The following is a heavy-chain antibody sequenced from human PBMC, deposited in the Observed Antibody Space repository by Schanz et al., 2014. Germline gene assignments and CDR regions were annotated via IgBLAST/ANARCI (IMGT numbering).Heavy chain of an antibody. CDR3: ASSGAGYSSSWDFDY. V-gene: IGHV1-69*09. D-gene: IGHD6-13*01. CDR1: GYTFTSHG. CDR2: VIPILGVT. J-gene: IGHJ4*02. Sequence: QVRLVQSGAEVKKPGASVKVSCKASGYTFTSHGISWVRQAPGQGLEWMGRVIPILGVTHYAQKFQGRVTITADKSTFTAYMDVSSLRSEDTAVYYCASSGAGYSSSWDFDYWGQGTLVTVSS.